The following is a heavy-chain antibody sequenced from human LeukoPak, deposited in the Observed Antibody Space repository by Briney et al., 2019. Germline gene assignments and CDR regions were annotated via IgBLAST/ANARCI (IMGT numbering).Heavy chain of an antibody. Sequence: SETLSLTCAVSGYSISSGYYLGWIRQPPGKGLEWIGSIYHSGSTYYNPSLKSRVTISVDTSKNQFSLKLSPVTAADTAVYYCASLGQCDYWGQGTLVTVSS. CDR3: ASLGQCDY. CDR2: IYHSGST. J-gene: IGHJ4*02. V-gene: IGHV4-38-2*01. CDR1: GYSISSGYY. D-gene: IGHD6-19*01.